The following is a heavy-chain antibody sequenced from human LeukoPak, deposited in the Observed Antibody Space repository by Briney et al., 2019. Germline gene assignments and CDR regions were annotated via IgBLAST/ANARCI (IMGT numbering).Heavy chain of an antibody. V-gene: IGHV3-21*01. CDR2: ISSSSSYI. CDR3: ARGRDGHAFDI. CDR1: GFTFSSYS. Sequence: EPGGSLRLSCAASGFTFSSYSMNWVRQAPGKGLEWVSSISSSSSYIYYADSVKGRFTISRDNAKNSLYLQMNSLRAEDRAVYYCARGRDGHAFDIWGQGTMVTVSS. D-gene: IGHD5-24*01. J-gene: IGHJ3*02.